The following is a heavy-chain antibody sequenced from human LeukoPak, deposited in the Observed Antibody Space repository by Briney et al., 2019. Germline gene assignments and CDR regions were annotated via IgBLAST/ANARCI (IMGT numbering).Heavy chain of an antibody. CDR3: AREGLAAAGEPYYFDY. D-gene: IGHD6-13*01. CDR1: GFTFSSYA. J-gene: IGHJ4*02. V-gene: IGHV3-30*02. CDR2: IRYDGSNK. Sequence: PGGSLRLSCAASGFTFSSYAMSWVRQAPGKGLEWVAFIRYDGSNKYYADSVKGRFTISRDNSKNTLYLQMNSLRAEDTAVYYCAREGLAAAGEPYYFDYWGQGTLVTVSS.